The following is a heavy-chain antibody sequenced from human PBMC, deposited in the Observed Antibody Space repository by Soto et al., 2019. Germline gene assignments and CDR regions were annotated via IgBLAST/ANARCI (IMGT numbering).Heavy chain of an antibody. Sequence: QVQLVESGGGVVQPGRSLRLSCAASGFTFSSYGMHWVRQAPGKGLEWVAVIWYDGSNKYYADSVKGRFTISRDNSKNTLYLQMNSLRAEDTAVYYCARDAHYYDSSGYPGYWGQGTLVTVSS. V-gene: IGHV3-33*01. CDR2: IWYDGSNK. CDR1: GFTFSSYG. J-gene: IGHJ4*02. CDR3: ARDAHYYDSSGYPGY. D-gene: IGHD3-22*01.